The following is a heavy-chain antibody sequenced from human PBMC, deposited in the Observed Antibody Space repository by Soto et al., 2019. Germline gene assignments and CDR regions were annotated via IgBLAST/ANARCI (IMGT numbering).Heavy chain of an antibody. V-gene: IGHV3-74*01. CDR1: EFTFSNYW. J-gene: IGHJ5*02. Sequence: GGSLRLSCAASEFTFSNYWMYWVRQAPGKGLVWVSRINSDGSTTSYADSVKGRFTIYRDNSKNTVYLQMNSLRAEDSAVYYCAREYSDGWFDPWGQGTLVTVSS. CDR2: INSDGSTT. CDR3: AREYSDGWFDP. D-gene: IGHD2-21*01.